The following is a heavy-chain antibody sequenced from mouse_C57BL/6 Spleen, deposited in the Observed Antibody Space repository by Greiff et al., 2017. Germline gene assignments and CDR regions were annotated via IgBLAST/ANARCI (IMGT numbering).Heavy chain of an antibody. CDR2: INPSTGGT. J-gene: IGHJ4*01. CDR1: GYSFTGYY. Sequence: EVQLQESGPELVKPGASVKISCKASGYSFTGYYMNWVKQSPDKSLEWIGEINPSTGGTTYDQKFKAKATLTVDKSSSTAYMQLKSLTSEVSAVYYCASSIITTVIAPYYYAMGYWGQGTSVTVSS. D-gene: IGHD1-1*01. V-gene: IGHV1-42*01. CDR3: ASSIITTVIAPYYYAMGY.